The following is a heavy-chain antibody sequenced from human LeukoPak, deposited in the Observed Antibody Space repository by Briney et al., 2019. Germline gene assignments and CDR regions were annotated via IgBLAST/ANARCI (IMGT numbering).Heavy chain of an antibody. V-gene: IGHV3-23*01. Sequence: GGSLRLSCAASGFTFSSYAMRWFRQAPGKGLEWASAISGSGGSTYYADSVKGRFTISRDNSKNTLYLQMNSLRAEDTAVYYCAKEYCSSTSCYIFDYWGQGTLVAVSS. D-gene: IGHD2-2*02. J-gene: IGHJ4*02. CDR2: ISGSGGST. CDR1: GFTFSSYA. CDR3: AKEYCSSTSCYIFDY.